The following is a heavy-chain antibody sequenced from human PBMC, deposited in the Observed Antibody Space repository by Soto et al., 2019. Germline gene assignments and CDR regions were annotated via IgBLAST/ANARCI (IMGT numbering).Heavy chain of an antibody. V-gene: IGHV3-23*01. CDR2: ISGGGGNT. D-gene: IGHD3-10*01. CDR3: AKDKFGSGGYYNWEFDY. CDR1: GFTFNNYA. Sequence: EVQLLESGGGLVQPGGSLKLSCVVSGFTFNNYAVTWVRQAPGKGLEWVAAISGGGGNTYYADSVKGRFTISRDNSKNTLYLQMNSLRVEDTAVYYCAKDKFGSGGYYNWEFDYRGQGTLVTVSS. J-gene: IGHJ4*02.